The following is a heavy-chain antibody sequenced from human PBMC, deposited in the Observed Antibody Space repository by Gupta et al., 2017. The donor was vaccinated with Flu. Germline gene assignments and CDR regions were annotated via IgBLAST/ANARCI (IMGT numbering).Heavy chain of an antibody. CDR1: GFSFRNYG. CDR3: AKDWKWNFNNFGMNV. V-gene: IGHV3-30*18. CDR2: TSYDETNK. Sequence: QEQVVESGGGVVQPGRSLRLSCEAFGFSFRNYGLHWVRQAPGKGLEWVAVTSYDETNKYYADSVKGRFTISRDNSKNTLYLQMNSLRTEDTAVYYCAKDWKWNFNNFGMNVWGQGTTVTVSS. J-gene: IGHJ6*02. D-gene: IGHD1-1*01.